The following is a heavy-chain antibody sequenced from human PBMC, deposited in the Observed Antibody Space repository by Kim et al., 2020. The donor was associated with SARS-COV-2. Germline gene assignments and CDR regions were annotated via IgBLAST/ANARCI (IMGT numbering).Heavy chain of an antibody. Sequence: SQKFQGRVTITRDTSASTAYMELSSLRSEDTAVYYCARTMRFGELFAFDYWGQGTLVTVSS. J-gene: IGHJ4*02. D-gene: IGHD3-10*01. V-gene: IGHV1-3*01. CDR3: ARTMRFGELFAFDY.